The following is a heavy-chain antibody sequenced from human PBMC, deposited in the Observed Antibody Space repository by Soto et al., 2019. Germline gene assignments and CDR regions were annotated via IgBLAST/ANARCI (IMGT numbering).Heavy chain of an antibody. CDR3: STASYNSSSLYGYYYYYYGMDV. CDR2: IKSKSDGGTT. D-gene: IGHD6-13*01. J-gene: IGHJ6*02. Sequence: EVQLVESGGGLVKPGGSLRLSCAASGFTFSNAWMNWVRQAPGKGLEWVGRIKSKSDGGTTDYAAPVKGRFTISRDDSANTLDLQMNSLESDDTAVYFCSTASYNSSSLYGYYYYYYGMDVWGQGTTVTVSS. V-gene: IGHV3-15*07. CDR1: GFTFSNAW.